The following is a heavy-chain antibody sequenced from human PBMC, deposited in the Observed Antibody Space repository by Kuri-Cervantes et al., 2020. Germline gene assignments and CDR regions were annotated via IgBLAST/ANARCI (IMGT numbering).Heavy chain of an antibody. Sequence: GGSLRLSCAASGFTFSSYWMGWVRQAPGKGLEWVANIKQDGSEKYYVDSVKGRFTISRDNAKNSLYLQMNSLGAEDTAVYYCARIREQGRIDYWGQGTLVTVSS. CDR1: GFTFSSYW. CDR3: ARIREQGRIDY. D-gene: IGHD1/OR15-1a*01. J-gene: IGHJ4*02. CDR2: IKQDGSEK. V-gene: IGHV3-7*01.